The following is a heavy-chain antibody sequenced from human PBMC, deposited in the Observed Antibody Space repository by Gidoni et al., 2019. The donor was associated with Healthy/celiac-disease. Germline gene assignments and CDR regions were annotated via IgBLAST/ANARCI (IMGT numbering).Heavy chain of an antibody. Sequence: EVQLLESGGGLVQPGGSLRLACAASGFTCSSYAMSWVRQAPGKGLEWVSAISGSGGSTYYADSVKGRFTISRDNSKNTLYLQMNSLRAEDTAVYYCAKSYYYASYYFDYWGQGTLVTVSS. CDR3: AKSYYYASYYFDY. CDR1: GFTCSSYA. J-gene: IGHJ4*02. V-gene: IGHV3-23*01. D-gene: IGHD3-10*01. CDR2: ISGSGGST.